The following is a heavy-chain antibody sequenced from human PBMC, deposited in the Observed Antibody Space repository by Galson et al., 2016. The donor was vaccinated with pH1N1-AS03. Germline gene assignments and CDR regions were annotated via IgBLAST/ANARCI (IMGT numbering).Heavy chain of an antibody. CDR2: TYWRSKWYI. J-gene: IGHJ3*02. Sequence: CAISGDSVSSNIDAWNWIRHSPSRGLEWLGRTYWRSKWYIDYALSLKSRITINPDTSKNQFSLQLTSVIPDGTAVYYCARGRYSGLDIWGRGAKVTVSS. D-gene: IGHD2-15*01. CDR1: GDSVSSNIDA. V-gene: IGHV6-1*01. CDR3: ARGRYSGLDI.